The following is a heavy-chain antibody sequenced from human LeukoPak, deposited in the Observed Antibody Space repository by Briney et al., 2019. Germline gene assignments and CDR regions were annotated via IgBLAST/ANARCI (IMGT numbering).Heavy chain of an antibody. CDR3: ARETKRRYCSGGSCYSSWFDP. V-gene: IGHV4-34*01. Sequence: SETLSLTCAVYGGSFSGYYWSWIRQPPGKGLEWIGEINHSGSTNYNPSLKSRVTISEDTSKNQFSLKLSSVTAADTAVYYCARETKRRYCSGGSCYSSWFDPWGQGTLVTVSS. D-gene: IGHD2-15*01. CDR2: INHSGST. J-gene: IGHJ5*02. CDR1: GGSFSGYY.